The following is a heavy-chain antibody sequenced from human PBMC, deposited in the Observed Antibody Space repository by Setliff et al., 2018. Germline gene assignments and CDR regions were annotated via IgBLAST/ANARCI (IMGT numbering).Heavy chain of an antibody. J-gene: IGHJ6*02. Sequence: ASVKVSCKVSGYTLTELSRHWVRQAPGKGLEWMGGFDPEDGETIYAQKFQVRVTMTEDTSTDTAYLELSSLRSEDTAVYYCATAHSNFYYYGMDVWGQGTTVTVSS. CDR2: FDPEDGET. CDR3: ATAHSNFYYYGMDV. CDR1: GYTLTELS. D-gene: IGHD4-4*01. V-gene: IGHV1-24*01.